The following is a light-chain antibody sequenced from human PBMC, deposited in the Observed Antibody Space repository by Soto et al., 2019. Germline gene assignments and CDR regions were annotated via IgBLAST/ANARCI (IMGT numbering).Light chain of an antibody. Sequence: EIVLTQSPGTLSLSPGERATLSCRASQSVTSSYLAWYQQQPDQAPRLLIFGAASRATGIPDRFSGSGSGTDFTLTISRLEPEDFAVYYCQQYGSTPPITFGPGTKVDIK. CDR3: QQYGSTPPIT. CDR2: GAA. V-gene: IGKV3-20*01. CDR1: QSVTSSY. J-gene: IGKJ3*01.